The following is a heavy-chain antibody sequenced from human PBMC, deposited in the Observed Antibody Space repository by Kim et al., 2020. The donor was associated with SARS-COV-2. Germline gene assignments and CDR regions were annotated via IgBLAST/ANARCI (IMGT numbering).Heavy chain of an antibody. V-gene: IGHV4-4*02. CDR3: ASLHPDSGKYFWFDP. Sequence: SETLSLTCTVSTGSISGNWWTWIRQPPGKGLEWVGEIFHTGSTTYNPSLRSRVTISVDKPKNQFSLKLISVTAADTAVYYCASLHPDSGKYFWFDPWGQGTLVTVSS. CDR1: TGSISGNW. D-gene: IGHD1-26*01. CDR2: IFHTGST. J-gene: IGHJ5*02.